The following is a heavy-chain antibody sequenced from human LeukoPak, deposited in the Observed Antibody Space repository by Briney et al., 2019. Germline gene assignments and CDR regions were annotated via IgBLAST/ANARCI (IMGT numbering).Heavy chain of an antibody. CDR2: INYSGST. J-gene: IGHJ5*02. CDR1: GYSISSGYY. CDR3: ARVGMATNWFDP. Sequence: PSETLSLTCTVSGYSISSGYYWGWIRQPPGKGLEWIGYINYSGSTNYNPSLKSRVTITVDTSKNQFSLKLSSVTAADTAVYYCARVGMATNWFDPWGQGTLVTVSS. D-gene: IGHD5-24*01. V-gene: IGHV4-61*01.